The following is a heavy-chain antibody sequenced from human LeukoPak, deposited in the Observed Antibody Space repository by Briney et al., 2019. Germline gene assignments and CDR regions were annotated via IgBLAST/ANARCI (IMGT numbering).Heavy chain of an antibody. CDR3: AKRGSYGSGTYYAFDY. Sequence: GGSLRLSCAASGFTFSSYSMNWVRQAPGKGLEWVSSISSSSSYIYYADSVKGRFTISRDNAKNSLYLQMNSLRAEDTAVYYCAKRGSYGSGTYYAFDYWGQGTLVTVSS. CDR2: ISSSSSYI. D-gene: IGHD3-10*01. J-gene: IGHJ4*02. CDR1: GFTFSSYS. V-gene: IGHV3-21*01.